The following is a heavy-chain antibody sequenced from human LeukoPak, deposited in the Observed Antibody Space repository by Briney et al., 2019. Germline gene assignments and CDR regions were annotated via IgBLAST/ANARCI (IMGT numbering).Heavy chain of an antibody. J-gene: IGHJ6*02. V-gene: IGHV3-30*18. Sequence: GGSLRLSCEGSGFTLSTFAMHWVRQAPGKGREWVADISFDGANKYSGDSVKGRFTISRDNSKKTLYLQMSSLRAEETAVYYCAKDLAVADTFFCMDGWGQGTTVTVSS. D-gene: IGHD6-19*01. CDR3: AKDLAVADTFFCMDG. CDR1: GFTLSTFA. CDR2: ISFDGANK.